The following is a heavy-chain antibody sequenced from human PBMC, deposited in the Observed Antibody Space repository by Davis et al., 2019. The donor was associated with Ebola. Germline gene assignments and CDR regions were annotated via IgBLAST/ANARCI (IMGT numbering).Heavy chain of an antibody. CDR2: IYPGDSDT. J-gene: IGHJ4*02. Sequence: GESLKTSCKGSGYTFTTYWIGWVRQMPGKGLEWMGIIYPGDSDTRYSPSFQGQVTISADKSISTAYLQWSSLKASDTAMYYCARRGGWSGAFLDYWGQGTLVTDSS. CDR3: ARRGGWSGAFLDY. CDR1: GYTFTTYW. D-gene: IGHD3-3*02. V-gene: IGHV5-51*01.